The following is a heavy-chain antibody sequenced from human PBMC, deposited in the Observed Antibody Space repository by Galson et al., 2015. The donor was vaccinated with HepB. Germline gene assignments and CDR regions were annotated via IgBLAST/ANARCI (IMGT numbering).Heavy chain of an antibody. Sequence: GKGLEWMGYIHYSGTTSYNPSLKSRVTISADTSKNQFSLKLSSVTAADTAVYYCARPSLKYCSGDSCYPDAFDIWGQGTMVTVSS. V-gene: IGHV4-59*08. CDR2: IHYSGTT. D-gene: IGHD2-15*01. CDR3: ARPSLKYCSGDSCYPDAFDI. J-gene: IGHJ3*02.